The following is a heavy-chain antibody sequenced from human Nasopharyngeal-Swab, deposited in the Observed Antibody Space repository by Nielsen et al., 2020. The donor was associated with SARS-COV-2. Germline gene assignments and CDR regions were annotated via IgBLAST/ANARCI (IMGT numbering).Heavy chain of an antibody. CDR2: IRYDGSNK. CDR3: AKDAGGYSSS. Sequence: GESLKISCAASGFTFSSYGMHWVRQASGKGLEWVAFIRYDGSNKYYADSVKGRFTISRDNSKNTLYLQMNSLRAEDTAVYYCAKDAGGYSSSWGQGTLVTVSS. CDR1: GFTFSSYG. V-gene: IGHV3-30*02. J-gene: IGHJ4*02. D-gene: IGHD6-13*01.